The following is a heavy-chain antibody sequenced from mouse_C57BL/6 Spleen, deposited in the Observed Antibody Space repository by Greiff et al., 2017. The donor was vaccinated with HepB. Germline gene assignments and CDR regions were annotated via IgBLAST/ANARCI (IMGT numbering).Heavy chain of an antibody. CDR3: ARPDLYDGYLCAY. CDR1: GFTFSDYG. CDR2: ISSGSSTI. V-gene: IGHV5-17*01. Sequence: EVKLVESGGGLVKPGGSLKLSCAASGFTFSDYGMHWVRQAPEKGLEWVAYISSGSSTIYYADTVKGRFTISRDNAKNTLFLQMTSLRSEDTAMYYCARPDLYDGYLCAYWGQGTLVTVSA. D-gene: IGHD2-3*01. J-gene: IGHJ3*01.